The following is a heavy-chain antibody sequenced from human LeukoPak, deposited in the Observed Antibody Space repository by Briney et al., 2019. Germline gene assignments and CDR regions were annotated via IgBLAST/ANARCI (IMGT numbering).Heavy chain of an antibody. CDR2: ISGSGGST. Sequence: GASLRLSCAASGFTFSSYAMSWVRQAPGKGLEWVSAISGSGGSTYYADSVKGRFTISRDNSKNTLYPQMNSLRAEDTAVYYCAKDGNYYDSSGYYVYWGQGTLVTVSS. D-gene: IGHD3-22*01. V-gene: IGHV3-23*01. CDR3: AKDGNYYDSSGYYVY. CDR1: GFTFSSYA. J-gene: IGHJ4*02.